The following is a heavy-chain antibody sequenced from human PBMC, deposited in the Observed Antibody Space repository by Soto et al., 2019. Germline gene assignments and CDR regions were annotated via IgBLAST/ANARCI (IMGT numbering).Heavy chain of an antibody. V-gene: IGHV4-4*02. CDR3: ARRRRYFDGLSAGEIPLDV. CDR2: IYHSGST. Sequence: PSETLSLTCAVSGGSISSSNWWSWVRQPPGKGLEWIGEIYHSGSTNYNPSLKSRVTISVDKSKNQFSLKLSSVTAADTAVYYCARRRRYFDGLSAGEIPLDVWGQGTTVTVSS. D-gene: IGHD3-9*01. CDR1: GGSISSSNW. J-gene: IGHJ6*02.